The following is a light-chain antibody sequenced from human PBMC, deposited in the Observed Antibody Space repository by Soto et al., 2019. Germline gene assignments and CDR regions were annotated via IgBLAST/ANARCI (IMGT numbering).Light chain of an antibody. V-gene: IGLV2-14*01. Sequence: SALTQPASVSGSPGQSITISCTGTSSDAGLYDYVSWYQQHPGKAPQLMIYAVSNRPSGVSNRFSASKSGNTASLFISGLQAEDEADYYCGSYTSDSSYVFGSGTKVTVL. CDR3: GSYTSDSSYV. CDR2: AVS. CDR1: SSDAGLYDY. J-gene: IGLJ1*01.